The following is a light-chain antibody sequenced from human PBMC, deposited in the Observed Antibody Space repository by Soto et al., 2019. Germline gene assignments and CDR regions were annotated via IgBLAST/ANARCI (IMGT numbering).Light chain of an antibody. Sequence: NFMLTQPHSVSASPGKTVTISCTRSSGSIASNYVQWYQQRPGSSPTTVIYEDNQRPSGVPDRFSGSIDSSSNSASLTISGLETEDEADYYCQSYDATKQVFGGGTKLTVL. CDR2: EDN. CDR1: SGSIASNY. V-gene: IGLV6-57*01. J-gene: IGLJ3*02. CDR3: QSYDATKQV.